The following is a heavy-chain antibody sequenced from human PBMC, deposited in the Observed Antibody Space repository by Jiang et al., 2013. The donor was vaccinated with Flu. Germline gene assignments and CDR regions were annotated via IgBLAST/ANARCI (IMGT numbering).Heavy chain of an antibody. J-gene: IGHJ3*02. V-gene: IGHV4-34*01. CDR3: ARAGYCSGGSCYRARAQAAFDI. Sequence: LKSRVTISVDTSKNQFSLKLSSVTAADTAVYYCARAGYCSGGSCYRARAQAAFDIWGQGTMVTVSS. D-gene: IGHD2-15*01.